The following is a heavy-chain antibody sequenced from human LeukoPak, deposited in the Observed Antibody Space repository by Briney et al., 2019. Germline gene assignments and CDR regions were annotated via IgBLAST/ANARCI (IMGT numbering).Heavy chain of an antibody. Sequence: ASVKVSRKASGYTFTSYAMHWVRQAPGQRLEWMGWINAGNGNTKYSQKFQGRVTITRDTSASTAYMELSSLRSEDTAVYYCARDRGIVGAHGAFDIWGQGTMVTVSS. CDR2: INAGNGNT. D-gene: IGHD1-26*01. J-gene: IGHJ3*02. CDR3: ARDRGIVGAHGAFDI. CDR1: GYTFTSYA. V-gene: IGHV1-3*01.